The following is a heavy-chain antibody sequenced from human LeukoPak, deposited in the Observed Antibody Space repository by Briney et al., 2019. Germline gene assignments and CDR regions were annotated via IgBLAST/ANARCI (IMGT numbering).Heavy chain of an antibody. CDR3: PREHGTFHY. D-gene: IGHD1-1*01. J-gene: IGHJ4*02. Sequence: GGSLRLSCAACGFNFSSYWMNWVRQAPGKGLEWVANIRPYGDRHFMDSVQGRFTISRDNAKNALSLQRHSLRAEDTAVYYCPREHGTFHYWGQGPLVTVSS. CDR1: GFNFSSYW. CDR2: IRPYGDR. V-gene: IGHV3-7*01.